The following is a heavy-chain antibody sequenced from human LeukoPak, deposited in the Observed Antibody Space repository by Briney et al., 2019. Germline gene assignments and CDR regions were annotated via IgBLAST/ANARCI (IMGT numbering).Heavy chain of an antibody. CDR1: GYSFTNYW. V-gene: IGHV5-51*01. Sequence: GESLKISCKGSGYSFTNYWIGWVRQMPGKGPEWMGIIYPGDSDTRYSPSFQGQVTISADKSISTAYLQWSSLKASDTAMYYCARGGPYYYDSSGSSFFDYWGQGTLVTVSS. CDR2: IYPGDSDT. CDR3: ARGGPYYYDSSGSSFFDY. D-gene: IGHD3-22*01. J-gene: IGHJ4*02.